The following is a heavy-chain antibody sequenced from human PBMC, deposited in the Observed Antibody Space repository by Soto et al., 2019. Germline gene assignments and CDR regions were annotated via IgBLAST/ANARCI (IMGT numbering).Heavy chain of an antibody. CDR2: IHHSGST. V-gene: IGHV4-34*01. Sequence: QVQLQQWGAGLLKPSETLSLTCAVYGGSFSSYYWTWIRQPPGKGLEWIGEIHHSGSTNYRPSLKSRVTISVDTSKNQFSLKLSSVTAADTAVYYCARADLHDYVWGTDRYKYYFDYWGQGSLVTVSS. J-gene: IGHJ4*02. CDR1: GGSFSSYY. D-gene: IGHD3-16*02. CDR3: ARADLHDYVWGTDRYKYYFDY.